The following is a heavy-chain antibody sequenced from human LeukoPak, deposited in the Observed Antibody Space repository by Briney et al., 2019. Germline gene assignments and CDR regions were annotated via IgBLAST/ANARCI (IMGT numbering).Heavy chain of an antibody. CDR2: ITGGGGNK. Sequence: PGGSLRLSCAASGFTFSNYYMSWVRQAPGKGLEWVSAITGGGGNKFYADSVKGRFTISRDNSKNTLYLQMKSLRAEDTAVDYCGMSFLTGSPLRDCRGEGTLV. J-gene: IGHJ4*02. V-gene: IGHV3-23*01. CDR3: GMSFLTGSPLRDC. CDR1: GFTFSNYY. D-gene: IGHD3-9*01.